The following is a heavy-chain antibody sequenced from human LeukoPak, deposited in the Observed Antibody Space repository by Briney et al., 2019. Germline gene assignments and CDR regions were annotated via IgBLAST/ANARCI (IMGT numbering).Heavy chain of an antibody. D-gene: IGHD6-6*01. CDR2: ISWNSGSI. CDR1: GFTFDDYA. CDR3: AKDIGSSSSGQLDY. Sequence: GGSLRLSCAASGFTFDDYAMHWVRQAPGKGLEWVSGISWNSGSIGYADSVKGRFTISRDNAKNSLYLQMNSLRAEDMALYCCAKDIGSSSSGQLDYWGQGTLVTVSS. J-gene: IGHJ4*02. V-gene: IGHV3-9*03.